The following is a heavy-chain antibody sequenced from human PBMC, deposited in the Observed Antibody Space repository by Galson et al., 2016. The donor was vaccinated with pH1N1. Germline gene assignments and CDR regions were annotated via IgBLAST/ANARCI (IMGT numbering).Heavy chain of an antibody. CDR1: GYSLTNYW. CDR3: ASTRPEFRYFDWQKPHSFDY. CDR2: IYLGDSHT. V-gene: IGHV5-51*01. J-gene: IGHJ4*02. D-gene: IGHD3-9*01. Sequence: QSGAEVKKPGESLKISCEGFGYSLTNYWIVWVRQMPGKGLEWMGIIYLGDSHTTYSPSFQGPVTISADKSSSTAYLERSSLKASDTTTYYCASTRPEFRYFDWQKPHSFDYWGQGTLVTVSS.